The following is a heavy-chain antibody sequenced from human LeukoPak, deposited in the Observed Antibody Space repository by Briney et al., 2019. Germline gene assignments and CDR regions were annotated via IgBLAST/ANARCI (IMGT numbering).Heavy chain of an antibody. V-gene: IGHV3-74*01. Sequence: GGSLRLSCAASGFTFSSYWMHWVRQAPGKGLVWVSRISSDGRTTFYADSVKGRFTISRDNAKNTLYLQMNSLRAEDTAVYYCARGIVGSPYPDYWGQGTLVTVSS. CDR3: ARGIVGSPYPDY. J-gene: IGHJ4*02. CDR1: GFTFSSYW. D-gene: IGHD1-26*01. CDR2: ISSDGRTT.